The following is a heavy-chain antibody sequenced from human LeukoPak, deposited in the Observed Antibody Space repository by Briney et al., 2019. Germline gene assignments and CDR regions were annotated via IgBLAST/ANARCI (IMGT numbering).Heavy chain of an antibody. Sequence: ASVKVSCKASGYTFTGYYMHWVRQAPGQGLEWMGWINPNSGGTNHAQKFQGWVTMTRDTSISTAYMELSRLRSGDTAVYYCARDGDTAMVIGRYYYYYYGMDVWGQGTTVTVSS. J-gene: IGHJ6*02. D-gene: IGHD5-18*01. CDR1: GYTFTGYY. CDR3: ARDGDTAMVIGRYYYYYYGMDV. CDR2: INPNSGGT. V-gene: IGHV1-2*04.